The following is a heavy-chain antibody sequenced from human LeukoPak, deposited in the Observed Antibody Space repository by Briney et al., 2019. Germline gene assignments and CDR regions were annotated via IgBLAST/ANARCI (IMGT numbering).Heavy chain of an antibody. J-gene: IGHJ4*02. CDR2: VYHTGST. Sequence: PSETLSLTCSVSGDSLTSGFYWGWIRKPPGKGLEWIGSVYHTGSTYYNPSLKTRITIFVDTLTNQFSLKLRSVTAADTAMYFCVRPLERYSPHYFDHWGQGILVTVSS. CDR3: VRPLERYSPHYFDH. CDR1: GDSLTSGFY. V-gene: IGHV4-38-2*02. D-gene: IGHD2-15*01.